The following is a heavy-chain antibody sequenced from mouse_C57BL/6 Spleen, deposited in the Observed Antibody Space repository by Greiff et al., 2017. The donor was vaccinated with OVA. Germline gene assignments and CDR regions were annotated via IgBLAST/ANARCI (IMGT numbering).Heavy chain of an antibody. CDR2: ISYDGSN. CDR1: GYSITSGYY. V-gene: IGHV3-6*01. J-gene: IGHJ3*01. Sequence: DVHLVESGPGLVKPSQSLSLTCSVTGYSITSGYYWNWIRQFPGNKLEWMGYISYDGSNNYNPSLKNRISITRDTSKNQFFLKLNSVTTEDTATYYCARDWGSEGFAYWGQGTLVTVSA. CDR3: ARDWGSEGFAY.